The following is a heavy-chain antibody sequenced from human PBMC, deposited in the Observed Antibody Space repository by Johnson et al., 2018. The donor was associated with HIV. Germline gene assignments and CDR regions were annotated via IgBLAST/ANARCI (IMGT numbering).Heavy chain of an antibody. CDR2: ISYDGSNK. CDR1: GFTFSSYA. Sequence: QVQLVESGGGVVQPGRSLRLSCAASGFTFSSYAMHWVRQAPGKGLEWVAVISYDGSNKYYADSVKGRFTISRDNSKNTVYLQTNSLRAEDTAVYYCAKDRNWGRLFDGFDIWGRGTMVTVSS. D-gene: IGHD7-27*01. CDR3: AKDRNWGRLFDGFDI. J-gene: IGHJ3*02. V-gene: IGHV3-30-3*01.